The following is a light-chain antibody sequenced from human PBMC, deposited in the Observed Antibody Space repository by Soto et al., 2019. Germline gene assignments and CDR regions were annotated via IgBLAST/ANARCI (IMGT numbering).Light chain of an antibody. V-gene: IGLV2-14*03. Sequence: QSALTQPASVSGSPGQSITISCTGTSSDVGGSKYVSWYQQHPGQAPKLMIYDVSNRPSGISDRFSGSKSGYTASLTISGFQTEDEADYYCSSYGGSSSALSVFGTGTKLTVL. CDR1: SSDVGGSKY. CDR3: SSYGGSSSALSV. J-gene: IGLJ1*01. CDR2: DVS.